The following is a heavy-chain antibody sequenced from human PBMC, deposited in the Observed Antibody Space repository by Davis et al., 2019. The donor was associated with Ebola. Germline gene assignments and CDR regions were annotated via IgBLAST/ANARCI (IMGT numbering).Heavy chain of an antibody. V-gene: IGHV5-51*01. Sequence: PGGSLRPSCQGPGYSFTSYWIGWVRQLPGQGLEWMGMIYPGDSDTRYSPSFQGQVTISADKSISTAYLQWSSLKASDTAMYYCARRGDAMVRGEREYYFDYWGQGTLVTVSS. CDR2: IYPGDSDT. CDR1: GYSFTSYW. CDR3: ARRGDAMVRGEREYYFDY. D-gene: IGHD3-10*01. J-gene: IGHJ4*02.